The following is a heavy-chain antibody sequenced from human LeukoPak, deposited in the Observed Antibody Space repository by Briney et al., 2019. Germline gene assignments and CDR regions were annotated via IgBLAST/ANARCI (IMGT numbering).Heavy chain of an antibody. CDR3: TRANQLRLLRAFDH. V-gene: IGHV3-74*01. D-gene: IGHD2/OR15-2a*01. CDR2: INTDGSGT. Sequence: GGSLRLSCAASGFTFSSYWMHWVRRPPGKGLVCVSPINTDGSGTNFADSVKGRFTISRDNNKNTLFLQMNSLRAEETPVYYCTRANQLRLLRAFDHWGQGTLVTVSS. CDR1: GFTFSSYW. J-gene: IGHJ4*02.